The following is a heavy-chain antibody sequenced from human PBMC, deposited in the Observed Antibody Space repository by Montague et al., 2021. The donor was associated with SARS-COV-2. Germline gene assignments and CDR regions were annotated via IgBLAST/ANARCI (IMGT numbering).Heavy chain of an antibody. J-gene: IGHJ4*02. Sequence: SETLSLTCSVSGVSISSGSYYWSWVRQPPGKGLKWIGYVYHTGSTNYNPSLKSRVTLSIDTSKNQFSLNLTSVTAADTAVYYCVREKYYFDDSGSKWGQGTLVT. CDR1: GVSISSGSYY. CDR3: VREKYYFDDSGSK. CDR2: VYHTGST. V-gene: IGHV4-61*01. D-gene: IGHD3-22*01.